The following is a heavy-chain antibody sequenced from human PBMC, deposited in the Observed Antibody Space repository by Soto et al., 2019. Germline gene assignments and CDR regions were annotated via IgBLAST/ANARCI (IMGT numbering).Heavy chain of an antibody. J-gene: IGHJ4*02. CDR1: GFTVSSKY. V-gene: IGHV3-53*02. D-gene: IGHD2-2*01. CDR3: ARGRGNCVVTTCYLPFDS. Sequence: EVQLVETGGGLIQPGGSLILSCAASGFTVSSKYMSWLRQAPGKGLEWVSIIYSDGNTYYADSVKGRFTISRDNSKNTRHLQMNSLIAEDTAVYFCARGRGNCVVTTCYLPFDSWGQGTLVTGSS. CDR2: IYSDGNT.